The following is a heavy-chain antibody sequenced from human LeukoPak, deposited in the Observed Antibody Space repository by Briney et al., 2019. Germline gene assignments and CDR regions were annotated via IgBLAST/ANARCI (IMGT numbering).Heavy chain of an antibody. J-gene: IGHJ4*02. CDR3: ARVAKFYYGSETYYFFEH. Sequence: GGSLRLSCAASGFTFITYWMTWVRQAPGKGLEWVANINQDGSEKYFVDSVKGRFTISRDNAKNPLYLQMNSLRVEDTAVYYCARVAKFYYGSETYYFFEHWGQGTPVTASS. CDR1: GFTFITYW. D-gene: IGHD3-10*01. CDR2: INQDGSEK. V-gene: IGHV3-7*01.